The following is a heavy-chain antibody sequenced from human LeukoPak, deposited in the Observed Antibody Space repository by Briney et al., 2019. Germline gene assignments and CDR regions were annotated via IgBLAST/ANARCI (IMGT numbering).Heavy chain of an antibody. Sequence: GGSLRLSCTASGFTFTSYDMHWVHQATGKGLEWVSGIGTAGDTYYPGAVKGRFAISRENAKNSLYLQMNSLRAGDTAVYYCARARGSGSYHLDYWGQGTLVTVSS. CDR3: ARARGSGSYHLDY. CDR1: GFTFTSYD. CDR2: IGTAGDT. D-gene: IGHD3-10*01. V-gene: IGHV3-13*04. J-gene: IGHJ4*02.